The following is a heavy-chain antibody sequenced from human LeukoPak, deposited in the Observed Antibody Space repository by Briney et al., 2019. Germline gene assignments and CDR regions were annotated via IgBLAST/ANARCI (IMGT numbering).Heavy chain of an antibody. J-gene: IGHJ4*02. D-gene: IGHD6-19*01. CDR3: ARDPLYIAVAPRYYFDY. Sequence: EPGGSLRLSCGASGFTVSSNYMSWVRQAPGKGLECVSLIYTGGSTYYAGSVKGRFTIFRDNTKNTLYLQMNSMRAEDTAVYYCARDPLYIAVAPRYYFDYWGQGTLVTVSS. CDR1: GFTVSSNY. V-gene: IGHV3-53*05. CDR2: IYTGGST.